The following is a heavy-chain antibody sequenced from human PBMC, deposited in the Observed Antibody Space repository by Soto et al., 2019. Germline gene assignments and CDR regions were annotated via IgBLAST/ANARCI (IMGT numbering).Heavy chain of an antibody. CDR3: ARKAYHAPGRINLFES. D-gene: IGHD3-10*01. CDR2: IYHSVST. V-gene: IGHV4-38-2*02. J-gene: IGHJ4*02. CDR1: VCSINSDDY. Sequence: PXETLSLTCTFSVCSINSDDYWGWIREPPGKGLEWIASIYHSVSTFYNPSLRSRVTISIDTYKNQFSLRLTAVTAADTAMYYCARKAYHAPGRINLFESWGQATLVIVS.